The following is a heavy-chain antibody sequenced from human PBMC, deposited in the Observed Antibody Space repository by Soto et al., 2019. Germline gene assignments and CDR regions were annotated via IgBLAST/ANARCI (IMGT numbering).Heavy chain of an antibody. J-gene: IGHJ5*02. CDR3: ARARNWVDP. CDR1: GYTFTNFD. CDR2: ISPSNGKT. V-gene: IGHV1-18*01. Sequence: QVQLEQSGGEVKRPGASMKVSCKASGYTFTNFDISWVRQAPGQGLEWMGWISPSNGKTYYGQKFQGRVTMTTDTSTATANLELRRLRPDDTAVYYCARARNWVDPWGQGTLVTVS.